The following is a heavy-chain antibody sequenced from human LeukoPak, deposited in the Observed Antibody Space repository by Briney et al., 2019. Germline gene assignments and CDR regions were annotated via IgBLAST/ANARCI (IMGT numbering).Heavy chain of an antibody. CDR2: ISYDGSNK. J-gene: IGHJ4*02. CDR1: GFTFSDYY. Sequence: GGSLRLSCAASGFTFSDYYMSWIRQAPGKGLEWVAVISYDGSNKYYADSVKGRFTISRDNSKNTLYLQMNSLRAEDTAVYYCAKGSYGAYFDCWGQGTLVTVSS. D-gene: IGHD5-18*01. CDR3: AKGSYGAYFDC. V-gene: IGHV3-30*18.